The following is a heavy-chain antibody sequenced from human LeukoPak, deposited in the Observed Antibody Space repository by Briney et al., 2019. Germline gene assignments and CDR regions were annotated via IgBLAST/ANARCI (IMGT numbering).Heavy chain of an antibody. CDR1: GFTFDDYG. CDR3: ARGEGSVPYYMDV. D-gene: IGHD2-2*01. V-gene: IGHV3-20*04. Sequence: GGSLRLSCAASGFTFDDYGMSWVRQAPGKGLEWVSGINWNGGSTGYADSVKGRFTISRDNAKNSPYLQMNSLRAEDTALYYCARGEGSVPYYMDVWGKGTTVTVSS. J-gene: IGHJ6*03. CDR2: INWNGGST.